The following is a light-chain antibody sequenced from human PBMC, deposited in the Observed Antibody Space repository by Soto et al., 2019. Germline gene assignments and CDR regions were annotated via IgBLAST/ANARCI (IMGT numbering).Light chain of an antibody. CDR1: QSVLYSSNNKNY. J-gene: IGKJ2*01. Sequence: DIVMTQSPDSLAVSLGERATINCKSSQSVLYSSNNKNYLAWYQQKPGQSPKLLIYWASTRESGVPDRFSGSGSGTDFTLTISSLQAEDVAVYYCQQYYDPPRTFGQGTKLDI. V-gene: IGKV4-1*01. CDR3: QQYYDPPRT. CDR2: WAS.